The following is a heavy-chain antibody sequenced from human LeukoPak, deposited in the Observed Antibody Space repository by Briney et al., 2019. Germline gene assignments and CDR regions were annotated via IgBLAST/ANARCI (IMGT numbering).Heavy chain of an antibody. CDR3: AKDRYCSGD. CDR2: IKEDGSQG. Sequence: PGGSLRLSCAASGFTFSSYWMSWVRQAPGKGLEWVANIKEDGSQGYYVDSVKGRFTISRDNAENSLYLQMNSLRAEDTAVYYCAKDRYCSGDWGQGTLVTVSS. V-gene: IGHV3-7*05. J-gene: IGHJ4*02. D-gene: IGHD2-15*01. CDR1: GFTFSSYW.